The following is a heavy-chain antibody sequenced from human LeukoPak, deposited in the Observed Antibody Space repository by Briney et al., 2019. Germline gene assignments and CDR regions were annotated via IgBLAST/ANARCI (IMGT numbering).Heavy chain of an antibody. CDR3: ARGFEVPAAISYYYMDV. D-gene: IGHD2-2*01. CDR2: TSHSGST. Sequence: SETLSLTCTVSGGSISSSYWSWIRQPPGRGLEWIGYTSHSGSTNYKPSLKSRVTISVDTSKNQFSLKLSSVTAADTAVYYCARGFEVPAAISYYYMDVWGKGTTVTVSS. CDR1: GGSISSSY. V-gene: IGHV4-59*12. J-gene: IGHJ6*03.